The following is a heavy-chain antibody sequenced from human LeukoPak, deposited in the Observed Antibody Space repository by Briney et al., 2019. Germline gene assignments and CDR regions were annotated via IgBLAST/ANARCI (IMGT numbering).Heavy chain of an antibody. D-gene: IGHD3/OR15-3a*01. CDR3: ESAPRGGLDCSGRTIVT. CDR2: MNPNSGNT. Sequence: ASVKVSCKASGYTFTRYDINWVRQATGQGLEWMGWMNPNSGNTRYAQKFQGTVTITRSTSISTAYMELSRLRSQDTTVYFRESAPRGGLDCSGRTIVTWGQGTLGSVSS. CDR1: GYTFTRYD. V-gene: IGHV1-8*03. J-gene: IGHJ5*02.